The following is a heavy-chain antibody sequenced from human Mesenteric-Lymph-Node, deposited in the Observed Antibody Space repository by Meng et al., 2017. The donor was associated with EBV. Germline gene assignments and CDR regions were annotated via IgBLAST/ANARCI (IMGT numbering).Heavy chain of an antibody. J-gene: IGHJ4*02. D-gene: IGHD1-7*01. CDR3: AKAEGGTYPPFDS. V-gene: IGHV4-4*02. Sequence: QVHLQDRCHVLVQPLATPRRTCPACGGSIISLYWWTWLRQPPGKGLEWIGEIYHSGSTNYNPSLKSRVTISVDKSKNQFSLKLISVTAADTAIYYCAKAEGGTYPPFDSWGQGTLVTVSS. CDR2: IYHSGST. CDR1: GGSIISLYW.